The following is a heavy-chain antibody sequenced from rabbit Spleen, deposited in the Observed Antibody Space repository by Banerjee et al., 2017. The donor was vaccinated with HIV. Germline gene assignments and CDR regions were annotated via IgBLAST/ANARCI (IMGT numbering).Heavy chain of an antibody. D-gene: IGHD1-1*01. V-gene: IGHV1S40*01. CDR3: ARDTSSSFSSYGMDL. Sequence: QSLEESGGDLVKPGASLTLTCTASGFSFSYSDYMCWVRQPPGKGPEWIACIDSGSSGFTYFATWEKGRFTCSKTSSTTVTLQMTRLTAADTASYFCARDTSSSFSSYGMDLWGQGTLVTVS. J-gene: IGHJ6*01. CDR2: IDSGSSGFT. CDR1: GFSFSYSDY.